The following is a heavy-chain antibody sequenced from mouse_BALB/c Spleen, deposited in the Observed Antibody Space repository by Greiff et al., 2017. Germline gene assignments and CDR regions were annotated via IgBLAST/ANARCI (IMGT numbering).Heavy chain of an antibody. Sequence: QVQLQQSGAELVRPGSSVKISCKASGYAFSSYWMNWVKQRPGQGLEWIGQIYPEDGDTNYNGKFKGKATLTADKSSSTAYMQLSSLTSEDSAVYFCASDYYGNYYCDYWGQGTTLTVSS. V-gene: IGHV1-80*01. J-gene: IGHJ2*01. CDR2: IYPEDGDT. CDR1: GYAFSSYW. D-gene: IGHD2-1*01. CDR3: ASDYYGNYYCDY.